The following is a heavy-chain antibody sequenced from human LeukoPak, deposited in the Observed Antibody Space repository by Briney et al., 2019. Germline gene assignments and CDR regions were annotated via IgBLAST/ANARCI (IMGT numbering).Heavy chain of an antibody. D-gene: IGHD3-22*01. CDR2: ISGSGGGT. CDR1: GITLSSYA. Sequence: GGSLRLSGAVSGITLSSYAMTWVRQAPGKGLEWVAGISGSGGGTNYADSVKGRFTISRDNYKNTLYLQMNSLGAEDTAVYFCAKRGVVIRVILVGFHKEAYYFDSWGQGALVAVSS. V-gene: IGHV3-23*01. CDR3: AKRGVVIRVILVGFHKEAYYFDS. J-gene: IGHJ4*02.